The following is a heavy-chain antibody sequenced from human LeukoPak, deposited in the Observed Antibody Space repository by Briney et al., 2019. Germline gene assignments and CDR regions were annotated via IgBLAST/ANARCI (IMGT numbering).Heavy chain of an antibody. CDR3: ARGTSQFYYYGSAIDY. D-gene: IGHD3-10*01. V-gene: IGHV4-34*01. Sequence: GSLRLSCAASGFTFSSYSMNWIRQPPGKGLEWIGEINHSGSTNYNPSLKSRVTISVDTSKNQFSLKLSSVTAADTAVYYCARGTSQFYYYGSAIDYWGQGTLVTVSS. CDR2: INHSGST. CDR1: GFTFSSYS. J-gene: IGHJ4*02.